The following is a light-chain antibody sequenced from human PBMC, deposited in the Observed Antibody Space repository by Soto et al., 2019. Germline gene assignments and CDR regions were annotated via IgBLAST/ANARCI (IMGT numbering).Light chain of an antibody. Sequence: EIVMTHSPATLSVSPWERATLSCRASLTMNSNLAWYQQKPGQAPRLLIYGASTRATGIPARFSGSGSGTEFTLTISSLQSEDFAVYHCQQYHIWLTFGGGTKVDIK. V-gene: IGKV3-15*01. J-gene: IGKJ4*01. CDR3: QQYHIWLT. CDR1: LTMNSN. CDR2: GAS.